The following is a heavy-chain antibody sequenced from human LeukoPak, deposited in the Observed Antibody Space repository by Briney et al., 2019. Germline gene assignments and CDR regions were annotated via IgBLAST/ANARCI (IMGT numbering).Heavy chain of an antibody. CDR1: GYTFTDYG. Sequence: GASVKVSCKASGYTFTDYGIIWVRQAPGQGLQCMGWISTYTGHTNYAQRFQCRVTMNTDTSTSTGYMDLRSLRSDDTAVYYCAQDGGSSQRYFQQWGQGTLVTVSS. J-gene: IGHJ1*01. CDR2: ISTYTGHT. V-gene: IGHV1-18*01. CDR3: AQDGGSSQRYFQQ. D-gene: IGHD6-13*01.